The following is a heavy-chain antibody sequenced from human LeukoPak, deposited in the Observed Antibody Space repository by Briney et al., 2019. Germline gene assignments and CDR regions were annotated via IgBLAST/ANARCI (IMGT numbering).Heavy chain of an antibody. J-gene: IGHJ4*02. Sequence: GGSLRLSCAASGFTFRTYAMHWVRQAPGKGLEWVAFIRDDGSIKYYADSVKGRFAMSRDNSKNTLYLQMNSLRAEDTAVYYCAKWVGATGRYFDYWGQGTLVTVSS. CDR3: AKWVGATGRYFDY. D-gene: IGHD1-26*01. CDR1: GFTFRTYA. CDR2: IRDDGSIK. V-gene: IGHV3-30*02.